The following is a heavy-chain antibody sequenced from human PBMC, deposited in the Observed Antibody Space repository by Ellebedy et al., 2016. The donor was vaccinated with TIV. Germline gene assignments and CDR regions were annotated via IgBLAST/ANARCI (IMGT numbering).Heavy chain of an antibody. CDR1: GFTFSSYA. CDR2: ISGSGGST. J-gene: IGHJ6*03. D-gene: IGHD1-14*01. CDR3: AKITGTRGDYMDV. V-gene: IGHV3-23*01. Sequence: GGSLRLXCPASGFTFSSYAMSWVRQAPGKGLEWVSAISGSGGSTYYADSVKGRFTISRDNSKNTLYLQMNSLRAEDTAVYYCAKITGTRGDYMDVWGKGTTVTVSS.